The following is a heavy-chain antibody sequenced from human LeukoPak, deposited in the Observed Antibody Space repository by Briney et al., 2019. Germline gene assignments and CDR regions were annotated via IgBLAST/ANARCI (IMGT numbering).Heavy chain of an antibody. CDR1: GYSISSGYY. D-gene: IGHD3-3*01. CDR3: ARVVEYDFWSGYYGVVEGYYYMDV. V-gene: IGHV4-38-2*02. Sequence: TSETLSLTCTVSGYSISSGYYWGWIRQPPGKGLEWIGSIYHSGSAYYNPSLKSRVTISVDTSKNQFSLKLSSVTAADTAVYYCARVVEYDFWSGYYGVVEGYYYMDVWGKGTTVTVSS. CDR2: IYHSGSA. J-gene: IGHJ6*03.